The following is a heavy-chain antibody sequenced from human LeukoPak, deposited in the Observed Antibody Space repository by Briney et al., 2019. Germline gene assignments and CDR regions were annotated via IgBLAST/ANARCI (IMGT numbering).Heavy chain of an antibody. J-gene: IGHJ6*02. D-gene: IGHD3-22*01. CDR2: ISSSSSYI. CDR1: GFTFSDYY. V-gene: IGHV3-11*06. CDR3: ASHYYDSSGYSVDGMDV. Sequence: PGRSLRLSCAASGFTFSDYYMSWIRQAPGKGLEWVSSISSSSSYIYYADSVKGRFTISRDNAKNSLYLQMNSLRAEDTAVYYCASHYYDSSGYSVDGMDVWGQGTTVTVSS.